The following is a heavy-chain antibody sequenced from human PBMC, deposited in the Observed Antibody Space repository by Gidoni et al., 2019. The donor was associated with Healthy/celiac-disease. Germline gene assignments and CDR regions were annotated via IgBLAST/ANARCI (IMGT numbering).Heavy chain of an antibody. D-gene: IGHD2-15*01. V-gene: IGHV1-18*01. J-gene: IGHJ6*02. CDR2: ISAYNGNT. CDR1: GYTFTSYG. Sequence: QVQLVQSGAEVKKPGASVKVSCKASGYTFTSYGISSVRQAPGQGLEWMGWISAYNGNTNYAQKLQGRVTMTTDTSTSTAYMELRSLRSDDTAVYYCARDKVGGHAPDHGMDVWGQGTTVTVSS. CDR3: ARDKVGGHAPDHGMDV.